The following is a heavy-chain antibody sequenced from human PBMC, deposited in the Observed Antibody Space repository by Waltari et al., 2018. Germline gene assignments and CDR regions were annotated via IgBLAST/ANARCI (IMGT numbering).Heavy chain of an antibody. J-gene: IGHJ4*02. Sequence: QVQLVQSGAEVKKPGASVKVSCKASGYTFTSYGISWVRQAPGQGLEWMGWISAYNGNTNYAQKLQGRVTMTTDTSTSTAYMELRSLRSDDTAVYYCAKSGQYYDFWSGYWPTLYYFDYWGQGTLVTVSS. CDR1: GYTFTSYG. CDR2: ISAYNGNT. CDR3: AKSGQYYDFWSGYWPTLYYFDY. D-gene: IGHD3-3*01. V-gene: IGHV1-18*01.